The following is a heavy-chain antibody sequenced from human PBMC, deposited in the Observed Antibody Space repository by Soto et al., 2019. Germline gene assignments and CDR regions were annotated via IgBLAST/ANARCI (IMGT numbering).Heavy chain of an antibody. CDR2: INPSGGST. CDR3: ARGIAVADPLWYYGMDG. CDR1: GYTFTSYY. J-gene: IGHJ6*02. Sequence: ASVKVSCKASGYTFTSYYMHWVRQAPGQGLEWMGIINPSGGSTSYAQKFQGRVTMTRDTSTSTVYMELSSLRSEDTAVYYCARGIAVADPLWYYGMDGWGQGTTVTVSS. D-gene: IGHD6-19*01. V-gene: IGHV1-46*01.